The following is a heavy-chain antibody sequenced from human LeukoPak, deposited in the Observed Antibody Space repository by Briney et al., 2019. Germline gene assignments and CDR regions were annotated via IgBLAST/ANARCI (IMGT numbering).Heavy chain of an antibody. CDR3: AGDGARPGIAAAGIIY. J-gene: IGHJ4*02. V-gene: IGHV3-11*01. Sequence: PGGSLRLSCAASGFTFSDYYMSWIRQAPGKGLEWVSYISSSGSTIYYADSVKGRFTISRDNAKNSLYLQMNSLRAEDTAVYYCAGDGARPGIAAAGIIYWGQGTLVTVSS. CDR2: ISSSGSTI. CDR1: GFTFSDYY. D-gene: IGHD6-13*01.